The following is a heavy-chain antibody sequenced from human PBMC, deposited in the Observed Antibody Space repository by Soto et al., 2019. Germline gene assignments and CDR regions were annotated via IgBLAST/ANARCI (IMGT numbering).Heavy chain of an antibody. CDR2: INHSGST. Sequence: QVQLQQWGAGLLKPSETLSLTCAVYGGSFSGYYWSWIRQPPGKGLEWIGEINHSGSTNYNPSLKRRVTISVDTSKNQFSLKLSSVTAADTAVYYCARGFEAVAVFSVGEPYYYYMDVWGKGTTVTVSS. CDR1: GGSFSGYY. D-gene: IGHD6-19*01. CDR3: ARGFEAVAVFSVGEPYYYYMDV. V-gene: IGHV4-34*01. J-gene: IGHJ6*03.